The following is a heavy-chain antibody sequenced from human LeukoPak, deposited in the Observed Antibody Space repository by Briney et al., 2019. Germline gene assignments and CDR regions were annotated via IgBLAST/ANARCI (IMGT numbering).Heavy chain of an antibody. D-gene: IGHD2-2*01. J-gene: IGHJ3*02. CDR1: GVSVSDGRYY. CDR2: GYYGRSA. Sequence: SETLSLTCNVSGVSVSDGRYYWTWIRQHPGKGLEWIGYGYYGRSAKFNPSLKSLLSISIDTSKNQFSLQLSSLTAADTATYYCATTYCGSISCLDVFNMWGQGTRVTVSS. CDR3: ATTYCGSISCLDVFNM. V-gene: IGHV4-31*01.